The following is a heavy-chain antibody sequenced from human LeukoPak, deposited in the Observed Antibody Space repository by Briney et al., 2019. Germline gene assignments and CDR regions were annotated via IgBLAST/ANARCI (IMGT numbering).Heavy chain of an antibody. Sequence: PGGSLRLSCAASGFGFSNYDMHWVRQAPGKGLEWVAIIWLDGSATYYGDSVKGRFTISRDNSKNTLHLQMHSLRAEDTAVHYCARTTRCDSSGYFYAALDYWGQGTLVTVSS. CDR1: GFGFSNYD. V-gene: IGHV3-33*01. CDR2: IWLDGSAT. CDR3: ARTTRCDSSGYFYAALDY. J-gene: IGHJ4*02. D-gene: IGHD3-22*01.